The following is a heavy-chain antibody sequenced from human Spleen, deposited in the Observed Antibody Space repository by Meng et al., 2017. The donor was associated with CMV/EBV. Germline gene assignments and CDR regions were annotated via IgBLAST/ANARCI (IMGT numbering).Heavy chain of an antibody. CDR2: ISSSSTYI. J-gene: IGHJ4*02. CDR1: GFIFSSYN. V-gene: IGHV3-21*01. D-gene: IGHD1-26*01. CDR3: ATDRVGPTADY. Sequence: LSCAASGFIFSSYNINWVRQAPGKGLEWVSSISSSSTYIYYADSVKGRFTISRDNAKNSLYLQMNSLTVEDTAVYYCATDRVGPTADYWGLGTLVTVSS.